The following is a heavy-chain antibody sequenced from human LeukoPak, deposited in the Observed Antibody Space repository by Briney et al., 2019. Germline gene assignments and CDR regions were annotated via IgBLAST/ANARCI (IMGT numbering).Heavy chain of an antibody. CDR3: TTDLEDYGDFNYFDY. D-gene: IGHD4-17*01. Sequence: GGSLRLSCAASGFTFSNAWMSWVRQAPGKGLEWVGRIKSKTDGGTTDYAAPVKGRFTISRDDSKNTLYLQMNSLKTEDTAVYYCTTDLEDYGDFNYFDYWGQGTLVTVSS. CDR1: GFTFSNAW. J-gene: IGHJ4*02. CDR2: IKSKTDGGTT. V-gene: IGHV3-15*01.